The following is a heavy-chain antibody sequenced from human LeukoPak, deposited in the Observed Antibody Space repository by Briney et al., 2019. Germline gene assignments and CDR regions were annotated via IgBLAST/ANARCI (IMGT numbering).Heavy chain of an antibody. Sequence: PSETLSLTCTVSGGSISSYYWSWIRQPPGKGLEWIGYIYYSGSTNYNPSLKSRVTISVDTSKNQFSLKLSSVTAADTAVYYCASSSAAGIYYFDYWGQGTLVTVSS. CDR2: IYYSGST. D-gene: IGHD1-14*01. J-gene: IGHJ4*02. CDR1: GGSISSYY. CDR3: ASSSAAGIYYFDY. V-gene: IGHV4-59*08.